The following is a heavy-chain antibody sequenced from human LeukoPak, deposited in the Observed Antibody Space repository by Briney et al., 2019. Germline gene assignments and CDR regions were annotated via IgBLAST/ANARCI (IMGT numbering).Heavy chain of an antibody. CDR1: GFTFSNYS. J-gene: IGHJ6*03. V-gene: IGHV3-30*04. D-gene: IGHD3-9*01. Sequence: GRSLRLPRAASGFTFSNYSMHWVRPAPGKGLEGVAVISYDGSNKYYADSVKGRFTISRDNSKNTLYLQMNSLRAEDTAVYYCARDSAYFDWLTVYYYYYYMDVWGKGTTVTVSS. CDR2: ISYDGSNK. CDR3: ARDSAYFDWLTVYYYYYYMDV.